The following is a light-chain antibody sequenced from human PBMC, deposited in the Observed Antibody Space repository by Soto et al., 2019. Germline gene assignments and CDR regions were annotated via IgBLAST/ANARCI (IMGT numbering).Light chain of an antibody. CDR1: SSNIGAGYD. Sequence: QSVLTQPPSVSGAPGQRVTISCTGSSSNIGAGYDVHWYQQLPGTAPKLLIYDNSNRPSGVPDRFSGSKSGTSASLAITGLQAEDEAEYYCQSYDSSLSAVFGGGTKLTVL. CDR3: QSYDSSLSAV. J-gene: IGLJ2*01. V-gene: IGLV1-40*01. CDR2: DNS.